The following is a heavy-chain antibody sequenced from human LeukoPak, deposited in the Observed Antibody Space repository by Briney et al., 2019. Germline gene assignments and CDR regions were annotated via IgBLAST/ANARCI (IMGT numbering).Heavy chain of an antibody. CDR1: GFTFSSYG. J-gene: IGHJ4*02. Sequence: GGSLRLSCAASGFTFSSYGMHWVRQAPGKGLEWVAFIRYDGSNKYCADSVKGRFTISRDNSKNTLYLQMNSLRAEDTAVYYCANPRGGYDSSGKEGGFDYWGQGTLVTVSS. CDR3: ANPRGGYDSSGKEGGFDY. CDR2: IRYDGSNK. D-gene: IGHD3-22*01. V-gene: IGHV3-30*02.